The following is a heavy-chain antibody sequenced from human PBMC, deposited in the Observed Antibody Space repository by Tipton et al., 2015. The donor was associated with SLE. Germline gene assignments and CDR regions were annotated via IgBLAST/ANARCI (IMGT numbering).Heavy chain of an antibody. CDR2: IRRTSDEI. CDR3: ANHAQNWPNAFEI. V-gene: IGHV3-48*01. J-gene: IGHJ3*02. CDR1: GFNFGAYW. D-gene: IGHD2-2*01. Sequence: SLRLSCVASGFNFGAYWMHWVRQAPGKGLEWVSFIRRTSDEIHYADSVKGRFTISRDNAKNSLYLQMNSLRAEDTAVYYCANHAQNWPNAFEIWGQGTMVTVSS.